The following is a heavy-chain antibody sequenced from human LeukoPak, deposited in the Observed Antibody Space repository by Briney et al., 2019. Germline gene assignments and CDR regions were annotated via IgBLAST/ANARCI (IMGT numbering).Heavy chain of an antibody. Sequence: SETLSLTCIVSGGSFSSSYWSWIRQPPGKGLEWIAYIYSNGNTNSNPSLKSRVTIAVDTSQSQFSLKLSSVTAADTAVYYCARGLVGLTPHAGVFQIWGKGQRSPSLQ. D-gene: IGHD1-26*01. CDR3: ARGLVGLTPHAGVFQI. CDR1: GGSFSSSY. V-gene: IGHV4-59*01. CDR2: IYSNGNT. J-gene: IGHJ3*02.